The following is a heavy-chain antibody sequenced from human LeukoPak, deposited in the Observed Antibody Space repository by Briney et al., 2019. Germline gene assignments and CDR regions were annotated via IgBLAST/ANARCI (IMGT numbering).Heavy chain of an antibody. CDR1: GYSINNGFY. V-gene: IGHV4-38-2*02. D-gene: IGHD6-13*01. Sequence: SETLSLTCTVSGYSINNGFYWGWIRQPPGKGLEWIGSIYHSGSTYYNPSLKSRVTISVDTSKNQFSLKLSSVTAADTAVYYCAGGYSSSWYDYWGQGTLVTVSS. CDR3: AGGYSSSWYDY. J-gene: IGHJ4*02. CDR2: IYHSGST.